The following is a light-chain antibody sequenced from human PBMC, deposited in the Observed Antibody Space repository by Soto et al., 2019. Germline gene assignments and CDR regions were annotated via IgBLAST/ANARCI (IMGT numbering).Light chain of an antibody. V-gene: IGKV3-15*01. CDR1: QSVSTK. CDR2: ATS. Sequence: EIVMTQSPATLSVSPGERATLSCRASQSVSTKVAWYQQKPGQGPRLLIYATSTRATGAPARFSGSGSGTEFTLTISILQSEDFAVYYCQQYSNWPPITFGQGTRLEIK. CDR3: QQYSNWPPIT. J-gene: IGKJ5*01.